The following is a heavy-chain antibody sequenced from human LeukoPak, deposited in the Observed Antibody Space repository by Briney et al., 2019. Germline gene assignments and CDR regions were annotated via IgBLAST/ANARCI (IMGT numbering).Heavy chain of an antibody. D-gene: IGHD1-1*01. V-gene: IGHV4-59*01. CDR1: GGSISSYY. J-gene: IGHJ6*02. CDR2: IYYSGTT. CDR3: AIERAETMDI. Sequence: SETLSLTCTVSGGSISSYYWSWIRQPPGKGLEWIGYIYYSGTTKYNPSLKGRVTISVDTSKNQFSLKLNSVTAADTAVYYCAIERAETMDIWGQGTTVTVSS.